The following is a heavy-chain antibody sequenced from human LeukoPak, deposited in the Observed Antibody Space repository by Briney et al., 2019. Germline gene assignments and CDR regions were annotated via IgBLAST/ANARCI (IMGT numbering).Heavy chain of an antibody. V-gene: IGHV4-59*01. CDR2: IYNNGNT. J-gene: IGHJ4*02. D-gene: IGHD1-26*01. CDR3: ARDILSTGSFDDS. Sequence: PSETLSLTCTVSGGSISSYYWSWIRQPPGKGLEWIGYIYNNGNTNYNPSLKSRVTISIDTSKRQISLKLSSVTAADTTMYYCARDILSTGSFDDSWGQGTLVTVSS. CDR1: GGSISSYY.